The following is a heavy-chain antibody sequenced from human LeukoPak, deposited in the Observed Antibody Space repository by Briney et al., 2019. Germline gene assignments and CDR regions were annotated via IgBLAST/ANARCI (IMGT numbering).Heavy chain of an antibody. CDR3: AKDLITMVRGVMFDY. CDR2: ISYDGSNK. Sequence: GGSLRLSCAASRFIFSSFEMNWVRQAPGKGLEWVAVISYDGSNKYYADSVKGRFTISRDNSKNTLYLQMNSLRAEDTAVYYCAKDLITMVRGVMFDYWGQGTLVTVSS. D-gene: IGHD3-10*01. J-gene: IGHJ4*02. CDR1: RFIFSSFE. V-gene: IGHV3-30*18.